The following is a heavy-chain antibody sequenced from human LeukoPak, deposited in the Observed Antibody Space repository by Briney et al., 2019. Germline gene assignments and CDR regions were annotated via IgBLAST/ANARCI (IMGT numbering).Heavy chain of an antibody. D-gene: IGHD6-19*01. V-gene: IGHV3-15*01. J-gene: IGHJ4*02. Sequence: AGGSLRLSCAASGFTFSDAWMSWVRQAPGKGLEWVGRIKSKTDGGTTDYAAPVKGRFTISRDDSKNTLYLQMNSLRAEDTAVYYCARLAAVAGIFNHQHKHFDYWGQGTLVTVSS. CDR1: GFTFSDAW. CDR3: ARLAAVAGIFNHQHKHFDY. CDR2: IKSKTDGGTT.